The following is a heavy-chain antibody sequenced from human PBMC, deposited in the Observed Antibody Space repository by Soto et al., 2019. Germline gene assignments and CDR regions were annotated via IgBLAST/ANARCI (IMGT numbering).Heavy chain of an antibody. J-gene: IGHJ4*02. CDR2: ISGSGGST. CDR3: AGQGGSYYQTNFDY. CDR1: GFTFSSYA. D-gene: IGHD1-26*01. V-gene: IGHV3-23*01. Sequence: PGGSLRLSCAASGFTFSSYAMSWVRQAPGKGLEWVSAISGSGGSTYYADSVKGRFTISRDNSKNTLYLQMNSLGAEDTAVYYCAGQGGSYYQTNFDYWGQGTLVTVSS.